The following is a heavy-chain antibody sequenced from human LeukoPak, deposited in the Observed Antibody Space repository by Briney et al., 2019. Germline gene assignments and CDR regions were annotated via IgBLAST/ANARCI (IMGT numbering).Heavy chain of an antibody. CDR3: VRDRELNY. D-gene: IGHD3-10*01. V-gene: IGHV4-59*01. CDR2: IYYSGSI. CDR1: GASISSYY. J-gene: IGHJ4*02. Sequence: PSETLSLTCTVSGASISSYYWSWIRQPPGKGLEWIGDIYYSGSIKYNPSLKSRVTISVDTSRNEFSLRLTSVTAADAAVYYCVRDRELNYWGQGTLVTVSS.